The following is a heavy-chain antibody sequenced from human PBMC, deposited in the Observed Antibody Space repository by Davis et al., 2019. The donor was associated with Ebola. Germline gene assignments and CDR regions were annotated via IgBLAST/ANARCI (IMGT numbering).Heavy chain of an antibody. J-gene: IGHJ6*02. Sequence: PSETLSLTCAVSGGSISSGDWWSWVRQPPGKGLEWIGRIYHSGSINYNPSLKSRVTISVDKSKNQFSLKLYSVTAADTAVYYCSRGAGVVAGAVGFGGVMDVWGQGTTVTVSS. CDR3: SRGAGVVAGAVGFGGVMDV. D-gene: IGHD2-2*01. CDR2: IYHSGSI. V-gene: IGHV4-4*02. CDR1: GGSISSGDW.